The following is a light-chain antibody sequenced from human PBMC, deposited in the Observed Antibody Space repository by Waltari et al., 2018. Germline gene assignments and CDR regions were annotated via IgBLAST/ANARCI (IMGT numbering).Light chain of an antibody. J-gene: IGLJ2*01. Sequence: QRVTISCTGSSSNIGSSYDVQWYQQLPGTAPKLLIYANRNRPSGVPDRFSGSKSGSSASLAITGLRAGDDADYYCQSFDNSLGVAVFGGGTKLTVL. CDR1: SSNIGSSYD. CDR3: QSFDNSLGVAV. V-gene: IGLV1-40*01. CDR2: ANR.